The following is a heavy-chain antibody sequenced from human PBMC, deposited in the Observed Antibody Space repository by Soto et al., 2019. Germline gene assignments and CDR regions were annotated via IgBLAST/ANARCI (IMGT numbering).Heavy chain of an antibody. Sequence: PGESLKISCKASGYSFSSHWIGWVRQMPGKGLEWMGIIYPDDSDTRYSPSFQGQVTISADKSMNTAYLQWSSLKASDTALYYCARQDISYSYGSDYGIDVWGQGTTVTVSS. CDR2: IYPDDSDT. J-gene: IGHJ6*02. CDR3: ARQDISYSYGSDYGIDV. CDR1: GYSFSSHW. V-gene: IGHV5-51*01. D-gene: IGHD5-18*01.